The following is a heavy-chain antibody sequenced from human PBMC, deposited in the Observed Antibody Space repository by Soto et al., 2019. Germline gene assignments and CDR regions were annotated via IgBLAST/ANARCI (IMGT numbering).Heavy chain of an antibody. V-gene: IGHV3-33*01. CDR1: GFTFSSYG. CDR3: ARDYVEMATITHYYYYGMDV. Sequence: GGFLRLSCAASGFTFSSYGMHWVRQAPGKGLEWVAVIWYDGSNKYYADSVKGRFTISRDNSKNTLYLQMNSLRAEDTAVYYCARDYVEMATITHYYYYGMDVWGQGTTVTVSS. J-gene: IGHJ6*02. D-gene: IGHD5-12*01. CDR2: IWYDGSNK.